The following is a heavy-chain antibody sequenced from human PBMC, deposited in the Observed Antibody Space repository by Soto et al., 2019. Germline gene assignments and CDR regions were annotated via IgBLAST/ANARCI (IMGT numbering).Heavy chain of an antibody. D-gene: IGHD6-19*01. J-gene: IGHJ4*02. CDR3: ARDAIAGAGAFDY. Sequence: QVQLVQSGAEVKKPGASAKVSCTASGYTYFSYGISWVRQAPGQGLEWLGWISAFNAKTNYAPKFQARVTLTTDASTSTAYMELRGLRSDDTAVYFCARDAIAGAGAFDYWGQGALVIVSS. CDR1: GYTYFSYG. CDR2: ISAFNAKT. V-gene: IGHV1-18*04.